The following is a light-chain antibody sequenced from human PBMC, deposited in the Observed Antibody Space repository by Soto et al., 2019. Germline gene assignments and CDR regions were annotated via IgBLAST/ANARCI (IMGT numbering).Light chain of an antibody. V-gene: IGKV1-5*03. CDR2: KAS. CDR1: QSITTW. CDR3: QQYNSYPRT. J-gene: IGKJ4*02. Sequence: DIQMTQSPSSLSASVGDRVTITCRASQSITTWLAWYQQKPGKAPKLLIYKASSLESGVPSRFSGSGSGTEFTFTISSLQPDDFASYCCQQYNSYPRTFGGGTKVDIK.